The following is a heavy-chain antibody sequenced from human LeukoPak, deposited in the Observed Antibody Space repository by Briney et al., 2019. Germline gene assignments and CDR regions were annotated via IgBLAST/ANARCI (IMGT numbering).Heavy chain of an antibody. CDR2: ISSSGSTI. Sequence: EGSLGLSCAASGFTFSAYSLSWFRRAPGKGLEWVSNISSSGSTIYYADSVKGRFTISRDNAKNSLYLQMNSLRAEDTAVYYCAREGSSWPFFDYWGQGTLVTVSS. CDR3: AREGSSWPFFDY. V-gene: IGHV3-11*01. J-gene: IGHJ4*02. CDR1: GFTFSAYS. D-gene: IGHD6-13*01.